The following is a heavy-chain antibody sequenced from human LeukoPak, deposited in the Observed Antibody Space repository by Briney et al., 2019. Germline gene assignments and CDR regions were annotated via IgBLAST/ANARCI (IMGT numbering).Heavy chain of an antibody. CDR3: ATSSSWYANWFDP. CDR2: IVPIFGTA. D-gene: IGHD6-13*01. CDR1: GGTFSSYA. V-gene: IGHV1-69*06. Sequence: GASVKVSCKASGGTFSSYAISWVRQAPGQGLEWMGGIVPIFGTANYAQKFQGRVTITADKSTSTAYMELSSLRSEDTAVYYCATSSSWYANWFDPWGQGTLVTVSS. J-gene: IGHJ5*02.